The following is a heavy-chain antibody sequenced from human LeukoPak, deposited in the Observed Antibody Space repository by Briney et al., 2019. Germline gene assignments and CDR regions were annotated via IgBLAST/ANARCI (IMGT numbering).Heavy chain of an antibody. CDR1: GYSFTSYW. CDR3: QKPAYDILTGSTGYFQH. J-gene: IGHJ1*01. CDR2: IYPGDSET. V-gene: IGHV5-51*01. D-gene: IGHD3-9*01. Sequence: PGESLKISRKGSGYSFTSYWIGWVRQMPGKDLECMGIIYPGDSETRYSPSFQGQVTISADKSISTAYLQWSSLKASDTAIFFKQKPAYDILTGSTGYFQHWGQGTLVTVSS.